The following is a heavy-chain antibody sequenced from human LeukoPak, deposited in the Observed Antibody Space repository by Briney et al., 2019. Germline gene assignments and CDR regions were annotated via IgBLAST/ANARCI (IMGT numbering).Heavy chain of an antibody. J-gene: IGHJ4*02. D-gene: IGHD3-9*01. CDR1: GGSISSSNW. V-gene: IGHV4-4*02. CDR2: IYHSGST. Sequence: PSETLSLTCTVSGGSISSSNWWSWVRQPPGKGLEWIGYIYHSGSTYYNPSLKSRVTISVDRSKNQLSLKLSSVTAADTAVYYCARTNYYDILTGLDYWGQGTLVTVSS. CDR3: ARTNYYDILTGLDY.